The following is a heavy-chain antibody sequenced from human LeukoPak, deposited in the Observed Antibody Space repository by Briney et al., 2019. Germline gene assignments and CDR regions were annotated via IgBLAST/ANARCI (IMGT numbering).Heavy chain of an antibody. V-gene: IGHV1-2*02. CDR2: INPNSGGT. J-gene: IGHJ4*02. D-gene: IGHD6-19*01. CDR1: VYTFTGYY. Sequence: ASVEVSCKASVYTFTGYYMHWVRQAPGQGLEWMGWINPNSGGTNYAQKFQGRVTMTRDTSISTAYMELSRLRSDDTAVYYCARDLYSSGWYGEDYWGQGTLVTVSS. CDR3: ARDLYSSGWYGEDY.